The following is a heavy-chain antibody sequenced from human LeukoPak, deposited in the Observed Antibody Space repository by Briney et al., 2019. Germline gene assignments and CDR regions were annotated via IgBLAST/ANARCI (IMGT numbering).Heavy chain of an antibody. CDR1: GFTFSSYS. Sequence: GGSLRLSCAASGFTFSSYSMNWVRQAPGKGLEWVSSISSSSSYIYYADSVKGRFTISRDNAKNSLYLQMNSLRAEDTAVYYCAGDSSGYDAFDIWGQGTMVTVSS. V-gene: IGHV3-21*01. D-gene: IGHD3-22*01. J-gene: IGHJ3*02. CDR3: AGDSSGYDAFDI. CDR2: ISSSSSYI.